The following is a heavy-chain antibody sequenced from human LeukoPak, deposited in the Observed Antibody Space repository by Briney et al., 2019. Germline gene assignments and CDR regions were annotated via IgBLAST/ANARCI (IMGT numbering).Heavy chain of an antibody. V-gene: IGHV4-39*02. D-gene: IGHD6-13*01. Sequence: KPSETLSLTCTVSGGSIRSSYYYWGWIRQPPGKGLEWIGSIYDSGSTYYNPSLKSRVTISVDTSKNQFSLKLNSVTAADTAVYYCAREANIATAIVWFDPWGQGTLVTVSS. CDR3: AREANIATAIVWFDP. CDR2: IYDSGST. J-gene: IGHJ5*02. CDR1: GGSIRSSYYY.